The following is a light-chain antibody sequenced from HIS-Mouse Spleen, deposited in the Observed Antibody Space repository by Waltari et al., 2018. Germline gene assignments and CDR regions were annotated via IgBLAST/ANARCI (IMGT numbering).Light chain of an antibody. V-gene: IGKV3-11*01. CDR3: QQRSNWPPGVFT. J-gene: IGKJ3*01. Sequence: EIVLTQSPATLSLSPGERATLSCRASQSVSSYLAWYQQKPGQAPRPLIYDASNRATGIPARFSGSGSGTDFTLTISSLEPEDFAVYYCQQRSNWPPGVFTFGPGTKVDIK. CDR2: DAS. CDR1: QSVSSY.